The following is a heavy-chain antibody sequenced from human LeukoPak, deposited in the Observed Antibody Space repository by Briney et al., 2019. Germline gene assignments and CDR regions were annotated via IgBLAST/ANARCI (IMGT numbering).Heavy chain of an antibody. J-gene: IGHJ4*02. CDR3: ARQDPNWCSY. V-gene: IGHV4-39*01. D-gene: IGHD7-27*01. CDR1: GGSISSSGSY. CDR2: VYYSGNT. Sequence: SETLSLTCTVSGGSISSSGSYWAWIRQPPGKGLDWIGSVYYSGNTNYNPSLKSRVTMSVDTSNNQFSLKLSSVTAADTAVYYCARQDPNWCSYWGQGTLVTVSS.